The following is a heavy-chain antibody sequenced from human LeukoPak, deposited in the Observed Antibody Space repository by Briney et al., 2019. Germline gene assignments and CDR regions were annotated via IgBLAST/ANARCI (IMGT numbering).Heavy chain of an antibody. J-gene: IGHJ4*02. CDR1: GFTFSSYW. CDR3: ARRINYYDSSGYYYVRYFDS. Sequence: PGGSLRLSCAASGFTFSSYWMYWVRQAPGKGPVWVARTNTDGSSLNYADSVKGRFTISRDNAKNTLYLQMNSLGAEDTAVYYCARRINYYDSSGYYYVRYFDSWGQGTLVAVSS. V-gene: IGHV3-74*01. CDR2: TNTDGSSL. D-gene: IGHD3-22*01.